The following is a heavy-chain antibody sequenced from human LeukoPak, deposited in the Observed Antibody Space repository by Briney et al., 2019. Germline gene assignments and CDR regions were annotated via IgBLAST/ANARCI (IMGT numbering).Heavy chain of an antibody. CDR3: ATDRSSCTKLQGFHY. CDR2: INHSGST. CDR1: GGSFSGYY. D-gene: IGHD2-8*01. J-gene: IGHJ4*02. Sequence: SETLSLTCAVYGGSFSGYYWSWIRHPPRKGLERIGEINHSGSTNYNPSLKSRVTISVDTSKNQFSLKLSSVTAADPPVYYYATDRSSCTKLQGFHYWGPGTLVTVSS. V-gene: IGHV4-34*01.